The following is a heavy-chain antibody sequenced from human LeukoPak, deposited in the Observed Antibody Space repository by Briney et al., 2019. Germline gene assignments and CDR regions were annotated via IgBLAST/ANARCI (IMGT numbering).Heavy chain of an antibody. V-gene: IGHV1-2*02. D-gene: IGHD3-10*01. J-gene: IGHJ4*02. CDR3: ARNTNYFGSGNSFEY. Sequence: ASVKVSCKASGYTFTGYHMHWVRQAPGQGLEWMEWINPNTGDTNYAQKFQGRVTMTRDTSIDTAYMELSRLKTDDTAVYYCARNTNYFGSGNSFEYWGQGTLVTVSS. CDR2: INPNTGDT. CDR1: GYTFTGYH.